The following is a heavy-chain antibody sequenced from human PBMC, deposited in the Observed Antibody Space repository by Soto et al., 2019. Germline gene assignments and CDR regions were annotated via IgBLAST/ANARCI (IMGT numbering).Heavy chain of an antibody. Sequence: GGSLRLSCTAPGFNISSYAMTWVSKTPGKGLEWVSTISSSGDSRYYADSVKGRLTISRDNSKNTLYVQMNSLRAEGTAGCYCIKYSGRPTPPAPLGQGTLVPASS. CDR1: GFNISSYA. D-gene: IGHD1-26*01. CDR3: IKYSGRPTPPAP. V-gene: IGHV3-23*01. J-gene: IGHJ5*02. CDR2: ISSSGDSR.